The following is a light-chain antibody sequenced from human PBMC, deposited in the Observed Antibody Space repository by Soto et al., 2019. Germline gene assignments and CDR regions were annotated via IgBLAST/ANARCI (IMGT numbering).Light chain of an antibody. Sequence: EIVLTQSPGTLSLSPGERATLSCRASQSVSSNYLAWYQQKPGQAPRVLIYGASSRATGIPDRFSGSGSGTDFTLTISRLEPEDFAVYYCQQYGSSPWTSGQGTKVDIK. CDR1: QSVSSNY. CDR3: QQYGSSPWT. CDR2: GAS. J-gene: IGKJ1*01. V-gene: IGKV3-20*01.